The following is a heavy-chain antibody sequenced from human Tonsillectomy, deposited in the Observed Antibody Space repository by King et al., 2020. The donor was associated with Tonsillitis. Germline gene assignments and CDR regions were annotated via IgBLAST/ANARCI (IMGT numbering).Heavy chain of an antibody. CDR3: ARGCPPRSAQRNWFDP. CDR2: INHSGST. D-gene: IGHD6-25*01. J-gene: IGHJ5*02. V-gene: IGHV4-34*01. Sequence: VQLQQWGAGLLKPSETLSLTCAVYGGSFSGYYWSWIRQPPGKGLEWIGEINHSGSTNYNPSLKSRVTVSVDTSKNQFSLRLSSVTAADTAVYYCARGCPPRSAQRNWFDPWGRGTLVTVSS. CDR1: GGSFSGYY.